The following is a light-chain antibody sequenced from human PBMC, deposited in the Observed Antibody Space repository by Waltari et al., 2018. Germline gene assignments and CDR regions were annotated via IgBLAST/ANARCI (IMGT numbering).Light chain of an antibody. V-gene: IGKV1-39*01. CDR1: QSITSY. J-gene: IGKJ1*01. CDR3: QQSYGTPWT. CDR2: SVS. Sequence: DIQMTQSPSSLSASLGDRVTITCLASQSITSYLNCNQQKPGKAPKLLIPSVSSLQSGVPSRFSGSGSGTDFTLTISSLQPEDFATYSCQQSYGTPWTFGEVTKVEIK.